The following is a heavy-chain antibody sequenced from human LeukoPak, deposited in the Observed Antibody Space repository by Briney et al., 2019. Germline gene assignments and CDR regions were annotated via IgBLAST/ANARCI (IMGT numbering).Heavy chain of an antibody. D-gene: IGHD2-21*01. J-gene: IGHJ3*02. V-gene: IGHV4-4*02. CDR3: ARVGEGEVTDAFDI. CDR1: GGSISSSNW. CDR2: IYHSGST. Sequence: TSGTLSLTCAVSGGSISSSNWWSWVRQPPGKGLEWIGEIYHSGSTNYNPSLKSRVTISVDTSKNQFSLKLSSVTAADTAVYYCARVGEGEVTDAFDIWGQGTMVTVSS.